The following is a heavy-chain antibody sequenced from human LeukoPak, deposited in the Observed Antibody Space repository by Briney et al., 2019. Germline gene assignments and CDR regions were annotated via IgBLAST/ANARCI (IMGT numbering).Heavy chain of an antibody. Sequence: ASVKVSCKASGYTFTSYYMLWVRQAPGQGLEWMGIINPSGGSTSYAQKFQGRVTMTRDTSTSTVYMELSSLRSEDTAVYYCAREAARGPYSSSSYYYYGMDVWGQGATVTVSS. CDR2: INPSGGST. J-gene: IGHJ6*02. CDR1: GYTFTSYY. CDR3: AREAARGPYSSSSYYYYGMDV. D-gene: IGHD6-6*01. V-gene: IGHV1-46*01.